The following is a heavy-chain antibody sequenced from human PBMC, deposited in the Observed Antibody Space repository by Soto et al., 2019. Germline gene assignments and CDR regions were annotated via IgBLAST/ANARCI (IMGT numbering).Heavy chain of an antibody. CDR3: AAEESGGYRDY. CDR1: GGTFSSYT. V-gene: IGHV1-69*02. J-gene: IGHJ4*02. D-gene: IGHD2-15*01. Sequence: QVQLVQSGAEVKKPGSSVKVSCKASGGTFSSYTISWVRQAPGQGLEWMGRIIPILGIANYAQKFQGRLTITADKSTRTASMELSSLRSEDTAVYYCAAEESGGYRDYWGQGTPVTVSS. CDR2: IIPILGIA.